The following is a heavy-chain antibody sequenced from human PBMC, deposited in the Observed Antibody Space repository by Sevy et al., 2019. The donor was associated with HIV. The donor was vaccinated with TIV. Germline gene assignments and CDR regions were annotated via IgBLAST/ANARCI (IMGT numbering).Heavy chain of an antibody. CDR2: IIAVFGTT. Sequence: ASVKVSCKTSGGIFRSNAISWVRQAPGQGLEWMGGIIAVFGTTNYAQKFQGRVTVTADESRGTAYMELSSLRSEDTAVYYCARDTYYYISGSFDYWGQGTPVTVSS. CDR1: GGIFRSNA. CDR3: ARDTYYYISGSFDY. V-gene: IGHV1-69*13. J-gene: IGHJ4*02. D-gene: IGHD3-10*01.